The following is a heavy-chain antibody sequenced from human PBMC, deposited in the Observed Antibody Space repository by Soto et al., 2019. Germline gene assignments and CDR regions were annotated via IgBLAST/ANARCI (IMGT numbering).Heavy chain of an antibody. CDR2: FSPDGSKI. CDR1: GFILSNYD. CDR3: AREVIPKIPFDY. V-gene: IGHV3-30*03. D-gene: IGHD3-16*02. J-gene: IGHJ4*02. Sequence: QVQLVESGGDVVQPGRSLRLSCAASGFILSNYDMHWVRQAPGKGLEWLAVFSPDGSKIFYAGSVKGRFTISRDISKNTMYPQMNNSRPEDTAVYFCAREVIPKIPFDYWGQGTLVTVSS.